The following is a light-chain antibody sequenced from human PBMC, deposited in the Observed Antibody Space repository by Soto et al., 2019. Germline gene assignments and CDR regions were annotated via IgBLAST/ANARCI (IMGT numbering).Light chain of an antibody. J-gene: IGKJ2*01. V-gene: IGKV1-39*01. CDR2: GAS. CDR1: QRVTYH. Sequence: DIQMTQFPSSLSASVGDRVTITCRASQRVTYHVNWYQHKPGKAPKVLIYGASSPESGVPSRFSASGSGTEFTLTITDLHPDDFATYYCQQSYSPPWYTFGQGTKLDIK. CDR3: QQSYSPPWYT.